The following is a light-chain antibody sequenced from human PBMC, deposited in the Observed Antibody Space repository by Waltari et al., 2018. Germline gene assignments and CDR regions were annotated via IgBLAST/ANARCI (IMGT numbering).Light chain of an antibody. CDR1: SSDVGRYSL. V-gene: IGLV2-23*02. CDR3: WSYAGSSTFVV. J-gene: IGLJ2*01. Sequence: QSALTQPASVSGSPGQSITIPCTGTSSDVGRYSLVSWYQQHPGKAPKLMIYEVTKRPSGVSDRFSGSKSGNTASLTISGLQAEDEADYYCWSYAGSSTFVVFGGGTKLTVL. CDR2: EVT.